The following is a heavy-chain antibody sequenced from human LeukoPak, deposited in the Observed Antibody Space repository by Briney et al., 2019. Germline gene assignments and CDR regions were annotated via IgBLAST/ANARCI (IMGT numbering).Heavy chain of an antibody. V-gene: IGHV1-69*01. CDR3: ARGHLYYYDSSGYSINYFDY. CDR2: IIPIFGTA. J-gene: IGHJ4*02. Sequence: ASVKVSCKASGGTFSSYAISWVRQAPGQGLEWMGGIIPIFGTANYAQKFQGRVTITADESTSTAYMELSSLRPEDTAVYYCARGHLYYYDSSGYSINYFDYWGQGTLVTVSS. CDR1: GGTFSSYA. D-gene: IGHD3-22*01.